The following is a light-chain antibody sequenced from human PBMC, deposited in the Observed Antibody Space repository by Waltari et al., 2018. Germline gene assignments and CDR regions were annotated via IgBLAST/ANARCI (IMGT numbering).Light chain of an antibody. CDR3: MQSLETPRT. J-gene: IGKJ1*01. V-gene: IGKV2-28*01. CDR2: LGS. Sequence: DIVMTQSPLFLSVTPGEPASISCRSSQSLLYSHGYSYLDWYVQKTGQSPQLLIYLGSNRTSGVPDSFSGSGSGTDFTRKISRVEAEDVGVYYCMQSLETPRTFGQGTKVEIK. CDR1: QSLLYSHGYSY.